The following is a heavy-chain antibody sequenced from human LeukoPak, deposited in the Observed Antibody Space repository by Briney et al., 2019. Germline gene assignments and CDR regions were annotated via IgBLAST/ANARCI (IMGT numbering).Heavy chain of an antibody. CDR3: VSEDSSGWYRVDY. V-gene: IGHV4-61*02. D-gene: IGHD6-19*01. CDR1: GGSISSGSYY. J-gene: IGHJ4*02. CDR2: IYTSGST. Sequence: SETLSLTCTVSGGSISSGSYYWSWIRQPAGKGLEWIGRIYTSGSTNYNPSLKSRVTISVDTSKNQFSLKLSSVTAADTAVYYCVSEDSSGWYRVDYWGQGTLVTVSS.